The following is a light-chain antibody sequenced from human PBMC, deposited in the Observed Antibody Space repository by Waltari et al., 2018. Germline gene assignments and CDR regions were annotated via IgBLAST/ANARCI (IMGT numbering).Light chain of an antibody. Sequence: QPVLTQRPSLPAAPGQTVPIPSPASSPPVANHFVCWYRQFPGTAPRLLTYENNKRPAGIPDRFSGSKSGTSATLGITGLQTGDEADYYCATWDTSLNAGGWVFGGGTKLTVL. V-gene: IGLV1-51*02. J-gene: IGLJ3*02. CDR2: ENN. CDR1: SPPVANHF. CDR3: ATWDTSLNAGGWV.